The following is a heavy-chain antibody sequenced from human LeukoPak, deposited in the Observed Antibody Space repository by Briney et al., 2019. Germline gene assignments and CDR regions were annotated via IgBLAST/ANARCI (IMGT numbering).Heavy chain of an antibody. CDR3: AKWGDYDVLTGYYDSDY. CDR1: GFIFSKYA. D-gene: IGHD3-9*01. Sequence: GASLRLSCAASGFIFSKYAMSWVRQVAGKGLEGVSAISGRDDSTYYADSVKGRFTISRDTSKNTLYLQMNSLRAEDTAVYYCAKWGDYDVLTGYYDSDYWGQGTLVTASS. CDR2: ISGRDDST. J-gene: IGHJ4*02. V-gene: IGHV3-23*01.